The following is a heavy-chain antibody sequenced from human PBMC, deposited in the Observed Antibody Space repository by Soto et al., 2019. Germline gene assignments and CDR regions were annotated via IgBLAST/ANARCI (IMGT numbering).Heavy chain of an antibody. V-gene: IGHV3-23*01. CDR1: GFTFSSYA. D-gene: IGHD2-21*01. CDR3: AKVNMVIANFDL. CDR2: IDNSGATT. Sequence: EVQLLESGGGLVQPGGSLRLSCAASGFTFSSYAMNWVRQAPGKGLEWVSAIDNSGATTYYADSVKGRFTISRDNSDSTLYLQMNSLRAEDTAVYYCAKVNMVIANFDLWGRGTLVTVSS. J-gene: IGHJ2*01.